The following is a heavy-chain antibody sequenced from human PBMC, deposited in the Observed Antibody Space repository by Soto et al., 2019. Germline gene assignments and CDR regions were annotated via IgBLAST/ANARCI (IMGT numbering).Heavy chain of an antibody. CDR3: ASGIASFAAFDV. CDR2: ISYDGSNK. J-gene: IGHJ3*01. Sequence: QVQLVESGEGVVQPGRSLRLSCAASGFTFSSYGMHWVRQAPGKGLEWVAVISYDGSNKYYADSVKGRFTISRDNSNNTLYLQMNSLRAEDAAVFYCASGIASFAAFDVWGQGTMVTVSS. V-gene: IGHV3-30*19. D-gene: IGHD6-13*01. CDR1: GFTFSSYG.